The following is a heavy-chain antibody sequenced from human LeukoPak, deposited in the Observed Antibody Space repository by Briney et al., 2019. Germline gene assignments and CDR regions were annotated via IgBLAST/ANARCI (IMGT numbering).Heavy chain of an antibody. CDR2: INPNSGGT. V-gene: IGHV1-2*02. CDR1: GYTFTGYY. CDR3: ARDYGDYDSNWFDP. Sequence: ASVKASCKASGYTFTGYYMHWVRQAPGQGLEWMGWINPNSGGTNYAQKFQGRVTMTRDTSISTAYMELSRLRSDDTAVYYCARDYGDYDSNWFDPWGQGTLVTVSS. J-gene: IGHJ5*02. D-gene: IGHD4-17*01.